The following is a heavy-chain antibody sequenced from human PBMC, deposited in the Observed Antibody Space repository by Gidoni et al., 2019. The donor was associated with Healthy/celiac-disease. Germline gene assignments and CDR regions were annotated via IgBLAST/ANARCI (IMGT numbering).Heavy chain of an antibody. CDR1: GVPFRSYA. CDR3: AKARGGDSPLDY. D-gene: IGHD2-21*01. Sequence: VQLLESGGGLVQPGGSLRLSCAASGVPFRSYAMSGVRPAPGKGLEWVSAISGSGGSTYYSDSVKGRFTISRDKSKNTLYLQMNSLRAEDTAVYYCAKARGGDSPLDYWGQGTLVTVSS. J-gene: IGHJ4*02. CDR2: ISGSGGST. V-gene: IGHV3-23*01.